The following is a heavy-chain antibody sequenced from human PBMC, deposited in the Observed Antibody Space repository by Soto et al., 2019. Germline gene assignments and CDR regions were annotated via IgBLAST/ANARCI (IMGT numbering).Heavy chain of an antibody. V-gene: IGHV3-7*03. CDR2: IKNDGSEQ. Sequence: EVPLVESGGGLVQPGGSLRLSCEASGFTFNVYYMTWVRQAPGKGLEWVASIKNDGSEQYYVDSVKGRFTISRDNAKNSLYLQMNSLRAGDTALYYCSRENWFQDYWGQGTLVIVSS. CDR3: SRENWFQDY. CDR1: GFTFNVYY. D-gene: IGHD3-10*01. J-gene: IGHJ4*02.